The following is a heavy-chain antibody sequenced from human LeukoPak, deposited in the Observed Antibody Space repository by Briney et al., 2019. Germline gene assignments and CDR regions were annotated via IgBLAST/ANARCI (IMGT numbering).Heavy chain of an antibody. V-gene: IGHV3-74*01. J-gene: IGHJ4*02. D-gene: IGHD1-26*01. CDR2: INTDGTTA. CDR1: GFTFSSSW. CDR3: ARVISGTCHFDS. Sequence: PGGSLRLSCAASGFTFSSSWMRWVRQAPGEGLVYVSRINTDGTTAVYADSVKGRFTISRDNAKNTLYLQMSSLRAEDTAVYYCARVISGTCHFDSWGQGVLVIVST.